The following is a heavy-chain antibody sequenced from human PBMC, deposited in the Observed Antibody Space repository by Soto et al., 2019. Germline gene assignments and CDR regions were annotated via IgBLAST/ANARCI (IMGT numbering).Heavy chain of an antibody. CDR3: ARDADYGSGKSKFWAFDV. CDR1: GGSVSSGSYY. CDR2: IYYSGGT. V-gene: IGHV4-61*01. J-gene: IGHJ3*01. Sequence: PSETLSLTCTVSGGSVSSGSYYWSWIRQPPGKGLEWIGYIYYSGGTNYNPSLKSRVTISVDKSKNQFSLKLMFVTAADTAVYYCARDADYGSGKSKFWAFDVWGRGTMVTVSS. D-gene: IGHD3-10*01.